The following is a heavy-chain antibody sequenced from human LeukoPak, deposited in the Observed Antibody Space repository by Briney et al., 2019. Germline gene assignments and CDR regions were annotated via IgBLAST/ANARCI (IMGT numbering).Heavy chain of an antibody. J-gene: IGHJ5*02. D-gene: IGHD3-10*01. V-gene: IGHV5-51*01. CDR3: ARHRSMVRGVIQGWFDP. Sequence: GESLKISCKGSGYSFTSYWIGWVRQMPGKGLEWMGIIYPGDSDIRYSPSFQGQVTISADKSISTAYLQWSSLKASDTAMYYCARHRSMVRGVIQGWFDPWGQGTLVTVSS. CDR1: GYSFTSYW. CDR2: IYPGDSDI.